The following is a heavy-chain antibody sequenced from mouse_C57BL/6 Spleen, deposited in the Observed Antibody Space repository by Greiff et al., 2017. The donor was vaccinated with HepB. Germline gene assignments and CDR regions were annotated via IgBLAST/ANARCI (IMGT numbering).Heavy chain of an antibody. D-gene: IGHD3-2*02. V-gene: IGHV1-66*01. CDR3: AKEAQARAMDY. Sequence: QVQLQQSGPELVKPGASVKISCKASGYSFTSYYIHWVKQRPGQGLEWIGWIYPGSGNTKYNEKFKGKATLTADTSSSTAYMQLSSLTSEDSAVYYCAKEAQARAMDYWGQGTSVTVSS. CDR1: GYSFTSYY. J-gene: IGHJ4*01. CDR2: IYPGSGNT.